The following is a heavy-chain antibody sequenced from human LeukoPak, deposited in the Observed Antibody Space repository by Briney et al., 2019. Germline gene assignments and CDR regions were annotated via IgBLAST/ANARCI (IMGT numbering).Heavy chain of an antibody. CDR1: GGSFSGYY. D-gene: IGHD3-10*01. CDR3: ARTAKYYYGSETYYFFDY. Sequence: SETLSLTCAVYGGSFSGYYWSWIRQPPGKGLEWIGEMNHSGSTNYNPSLKSRVTISVDTSQNQFSLKLTSVTPADTAVYYCARTAKYYYGSETYYFFDYWGQGTLVTVSS. J-gene: IGHJ4*02. V-gene: IGHV4-34*01. CDR2: MNHSGST.